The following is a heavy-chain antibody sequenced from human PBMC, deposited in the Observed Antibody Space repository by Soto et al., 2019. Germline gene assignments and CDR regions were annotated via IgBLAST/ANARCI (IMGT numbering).Heavy chain of an antibody. V-gene: IGHV4-4*02. Sequence: SETLSLTCAVSGGSIITSNGWSGVRHPPGKGLEWIGYVYHTGTTNYNPSLESRVTISVDTSKNQFSLKLSSVTAADTAVYYCARATYYYDRSGSSWFDPWGQGALVT. J-gene: IGHJ5*02. CDR1: GGSIITSNG. CDR2: VYHTGTT. D-gene: IGHD3-22*01. CDR3: ARATYYYDRSGSSWFDP.